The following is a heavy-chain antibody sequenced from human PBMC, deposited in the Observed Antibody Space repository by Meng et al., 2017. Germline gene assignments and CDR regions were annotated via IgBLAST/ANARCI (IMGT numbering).Heavy chain of an antibody. V-gene: IGHV3-33*06. J-gene: IGHJ4*02. Sequence: QGWLWGFGGAVVQPGRARSLSCPDVVFTLSSYGMHWVRQAPGKGREWVAVIWYDGSNKYYADSVKGRFTISRDNSKNTLYLQMNSLRAEDTAVYYCAKDVVGGEDYWGQGTLVTVSS. CDR2: IWYDGSNK. D-gene: IGHD1-26*01. CDR1: VFTLSSYG. CDR3: AKDVVGGEDY.